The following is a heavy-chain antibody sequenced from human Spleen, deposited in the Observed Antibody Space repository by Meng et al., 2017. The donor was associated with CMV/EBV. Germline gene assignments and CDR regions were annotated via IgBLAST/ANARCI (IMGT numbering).Heavy chain of an antibody. CDR3: ARGLFSEWFLDY. D-gene: IGHD3-3*01. CDR1: GFTFSSFS. V-gene: IGHV3-21*01. Sequence: GGSLRLSCAASGFTFSSFSMNWVRQAPGRGLEWVASITTTSSLIYYADSVRGRFTISRDNAKKSLDLQMNSLRPDDTAVYYCARGLFSEWFLDYWGQGTVVTVSS. J-gene: IGHJ4*02. CDR2: ITTTSSLI.